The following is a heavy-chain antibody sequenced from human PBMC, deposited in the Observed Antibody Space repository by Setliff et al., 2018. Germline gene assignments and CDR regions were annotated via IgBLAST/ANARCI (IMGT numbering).Heavy chain of an antibody. Sequence: SVKVSCKASGGTFSSYAISWVRQAPGQGLEWTGGIIPILGIANYAQKFQERVTITRDMSTSTAFMELSSLRSEDTAVYYCAAPFGDLYDANTYYYGMDVWGQGTTVTVSS. CDR2: IIPILGIA. D-gene: IGHD3-10*01. CDR1: GGTFSSYA. CDR3: AAPFGDLYDANTYYYGMDV. J-gene: IGHJ6*02. V-gene: IGHV1-69*10.